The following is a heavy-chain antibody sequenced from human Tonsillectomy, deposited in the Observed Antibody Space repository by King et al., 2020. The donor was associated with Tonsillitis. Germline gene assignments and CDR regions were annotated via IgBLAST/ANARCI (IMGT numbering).Heavy chain of an antibody. CDR3: AKDWPAYCGGDCYSHGFDY. Sequence: VQLVESGGGLVQPGGSLRLSCAASGFTFSSYAMSWVRQAPGKGLEWVSVIYSGGSSTYYADSVKGRFTISRDNSKNTLYLQMNSLRAEDTAVYYCAKDWPAYCGGDCYSHGFDYWGQGTLVTGSS. V-gene: IGHV3-23*03. CDR2: IYSGGSST. J-gene: IGHJ4*02. CDR1: GFTFSSYA. D-gene: IGHD2-21*02.